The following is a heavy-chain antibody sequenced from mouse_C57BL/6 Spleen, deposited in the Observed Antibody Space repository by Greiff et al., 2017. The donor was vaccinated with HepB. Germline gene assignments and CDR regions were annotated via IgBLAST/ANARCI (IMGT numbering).Heavy chain of an antibody. CDR3: ARGDSSGYYFDY. D-gene: IGHD3-2*02. Sequence: LKVSGPVLVKPGATVKMSCTASGYTFTDYYMNWVKQSHGKSLEWIGVVNPYYGGTSYNQKFKGKAPLTVDKSSSTAYMPLNSLTSDDSAVYYCARGDSSGYYFDYWGQGTTLTVSS. J-gene: IGHJ2*01. CDR2: VNPYYGGT. CDR1: GYTFTDYY. V-gene: IGHV1-19*01.